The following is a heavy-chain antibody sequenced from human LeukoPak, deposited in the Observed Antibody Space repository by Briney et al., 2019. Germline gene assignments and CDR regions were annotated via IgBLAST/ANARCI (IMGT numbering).Heavy chain of an antibody. Sequence: GRSLRLSCAASGFTFDDYAMHWVRQAPGKGLEWVSGISWNSGTRGYADSVKGRFTISRDNARNSLYLQMNSLRAEDTALYYCAGDRGLTAYYFDFWGQGTLVTVSS. D-gene: IGHD3-10*01. CDR2: ISWNSGTR. V-gene: IGHV3-9*01. J-gene: IGHJ4*02. CDR3: AGDRGLTAYYFDF. CDR1: GFTFDDYA.